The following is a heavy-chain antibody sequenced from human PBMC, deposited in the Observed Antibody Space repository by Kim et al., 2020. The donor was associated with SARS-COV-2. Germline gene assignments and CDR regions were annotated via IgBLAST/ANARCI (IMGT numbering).Heavy chain of an antibody. D-gene: IGHD6-19*01. V-gene: IGHV3-43*02. CDR2: ISRDGDAI. J-gene: IGHJ4*02. Sequence: GGSLRLSCAASGFTFDDYDIHWVRQAPGKGLEWVSFISRDGDAIGYTDSVQGRFTISRDNSRQSVYLQMNSLRSEDTALYYCASGSKWLLKEWGKGSQVTVSP. CDR1: GFTFDDYD. CDR3: ASGSKWLLKE.